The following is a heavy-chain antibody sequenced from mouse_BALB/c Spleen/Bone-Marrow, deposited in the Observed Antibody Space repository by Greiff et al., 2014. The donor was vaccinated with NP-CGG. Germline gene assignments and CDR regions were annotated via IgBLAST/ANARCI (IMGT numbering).Heavy chain of an antibody. Sequence: VQLKESGGGFVKPGGSLKLSCAASGFTFSDFYMFRFRQTPEKRLEWVATISNGGTYTYYPDSVKGRFTISRDNAKNNLHLQMSSLKSEDTAMYYCARSGERYGAMDYWGQGTSVTVTS. CDR1: GFTFSDFY. V-gene: IGHV5-4*02. J-gene: IGHJ4*01. CDR2: ISNGGTYT. CDR3: ARSGERYGAMDY. D-gene: IGHD1-1*02.